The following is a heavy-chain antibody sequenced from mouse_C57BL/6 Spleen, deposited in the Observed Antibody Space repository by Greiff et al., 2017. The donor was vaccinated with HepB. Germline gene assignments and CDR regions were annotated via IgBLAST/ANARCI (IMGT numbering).Heavy chain of an antibody. CDR2: IYPGSGST. CDR1: GYTFTSYW. CDR3: ARSGYYDYDAYFDY. J-gene: IGHJ2*01. Sequence: VKLQQPGAELVKPGASVKMSCKASGYTFTSYWITWVKQRPGQGLEWIGDIYPGSGSTNYNEKFKSKATLTVDTSSSTAYMQLSSLTSEDSAVYYCARSGYYDYDAYFDYWGQGTTLTVSS. D-gene: IGHD2-4*01. V-gene: IGHV1-55*01.